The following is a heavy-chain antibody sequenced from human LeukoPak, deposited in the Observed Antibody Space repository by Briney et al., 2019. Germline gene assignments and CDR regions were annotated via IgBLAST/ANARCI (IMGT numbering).Heavy chain of an antibody. CDR3: AKDRFPDGDRRGAFDI. CDR1: GFTFSSYA. CDR2: ISGSGGST. D-gene: IGHD4-17*01. Sequence: GGSLRLSCAASGFTFSSYAMSWVRQAPGKGLEWVSAISGSGGSTYYADSVKGRFTISRDNSKNTLYLQMNSLRAEDTAVYYCAKDRFPDGDRRGAFDIWGQGTMVTVSS. V-gene: IGHV3-23*01. J-gene: IGHJ3*02.